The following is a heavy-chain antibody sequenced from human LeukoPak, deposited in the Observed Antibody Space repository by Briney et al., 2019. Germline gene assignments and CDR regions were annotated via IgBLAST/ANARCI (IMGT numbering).Heavy chain of an antibody. D-gene: IGHD3-22*01. CDR1: GFTFSSYS. CDR2: ISSSSSYI. J-gene: IGHJ4*02. Sequence: GGSLRLSCAASGFTFSSYSMNWVRQAPGKGLEWVSSISSSSSYIYYADSVKGRFTISRDNAKNSLYLQMNSLRAEDTAVYYCARVRYYYDSSGNPGFHYFDYWGQGTLVTVSS. CDR3: ARVRYYYDSSGNPGFHYFDY. V-gene: IGHV3-21*01.